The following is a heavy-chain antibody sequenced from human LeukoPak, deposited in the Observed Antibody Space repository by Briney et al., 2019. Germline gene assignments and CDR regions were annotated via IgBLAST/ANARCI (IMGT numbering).Heavy chain of an antibody. CDR3: AKAQSPVGGNPYYFDF. D-gene: IGHD2-15*01. CDR2: ISASGSST. Sequence: GGSLRLSCAASGFIFRGNAMGWVRQAPGKGLEWVSAISASGSSTYFADSVKGRFTVSRDNSKNTVYLQMNSLRVGDTAMYYCAKAQSPVGGNPYYFDFWGQGTLVTVSS. CDR1: GFIFRGNA. V-gene: IGHV3-23*01. J-gene: IGHJ4*02.